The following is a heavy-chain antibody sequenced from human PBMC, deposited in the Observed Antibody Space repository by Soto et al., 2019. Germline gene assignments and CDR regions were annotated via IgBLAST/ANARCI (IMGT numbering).Heavy chain of an antibody. Sequence: PGGSLRLSCAASGFTFSSYAMSWVRQAPGKGLEWVSAISGSGGSTYYADSVKGRFTISRDNSKNTLYLQMNSLRAEDTAVYYCAKDVSYYYDSSGYYGPFDYWGQGTLVTVSS. V-gene: IGHV3-23*01. CDR2: ISGSGGST. CDR1: GFTFSSYA. J-gene: IGHJ4*02. CDR3: AKDVSYYYDSSGYYGPFDY. D-gene: IGHD3-22*01.